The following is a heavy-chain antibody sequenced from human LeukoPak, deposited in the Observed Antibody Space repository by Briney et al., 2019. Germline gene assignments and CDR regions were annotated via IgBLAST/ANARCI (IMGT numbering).Heavy chain of an antibody. CDR2: IYPGDSDT. CDR3: ARFEASVAFDI. J-gene: IGHJ3*02. V-gene: IGHV5-51*01. Sequence: GESLKISCKGSGYSFTSYWIGWVRPMPGKGLERMGIIYPGDSDTRYSPSFQGQVTISADKSISTAYLQWSSLKASDTAMYYCARFEASVAFDIWGQGTMVTVSS. D-gene: IGHD3-10*01. CDR1: GYSFTSYW.